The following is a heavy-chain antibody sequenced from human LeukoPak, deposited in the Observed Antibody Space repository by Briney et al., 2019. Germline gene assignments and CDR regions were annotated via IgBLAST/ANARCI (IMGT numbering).Heavy chain of an antibody. CDR3: ARQSIPRYSSGWYYFDN. D-gene: IGHD6-13*01. CDR2: ISYDESNK. CDR1: GFTFSSYA. Sequence: GGSLRLSCAASGFTFSSYAMHWVRQAPGKGLEWVALISYDESNKYYADSVKGRFTITRDNSKNTLYLQMNSLRAEDTAVYYCARQSIPRYSSGWYYFDNWGQGNLVTVSS. J-gene: IGHJ4*02. V-gene: IGHV3-30*04.